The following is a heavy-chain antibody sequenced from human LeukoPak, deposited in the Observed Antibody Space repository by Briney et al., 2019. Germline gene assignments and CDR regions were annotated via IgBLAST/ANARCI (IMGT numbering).Heavy chain of an antibody. J-gene: IGHJ6*02. V-gene: IGHV3-43*02. CDR3: ATYTHWVAGDV. CDR1: GFTFDDYA. Sequence: PGGSLRLPCAASGFTFDDYAMHWVRQAPGKGLEWVSLISGDGGSTYYADSVKGRFTISRDNARNSLYLQMSSLRPEDTAVYYCATYTHWVAGDVWGQGTTVTVSS. D-gene: IGHD3-16*01. CDR2: ISGDGGST.